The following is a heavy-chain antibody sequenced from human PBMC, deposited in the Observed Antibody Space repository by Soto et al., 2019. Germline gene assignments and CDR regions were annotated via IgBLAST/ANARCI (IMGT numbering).Heavy chain of an antibody. CDR3: ARRYGDCFDF. D-gene: IGHD4-17*01. CDR1: GGSISSYY. Sequence: SETLSLTCTVSGGSISSYYWSWIRQPPGKGLEWIGYIYYSGGTNYNPSLKSRVTISVDTSKNQFSLKLSSVTAADTAVYYCARRYGDCFDFWGQGTLVTVSS. V-gene: IGHV4-59*08. CDR2: IYYSGGT. J-gene: IGHJ4*02.